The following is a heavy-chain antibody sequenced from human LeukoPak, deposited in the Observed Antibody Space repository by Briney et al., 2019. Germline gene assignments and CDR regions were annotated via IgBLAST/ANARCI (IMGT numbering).Heavy chain of an antibody. Sequence: PSETLSLTCTVSGGSISSSSYYWGWIRQPPGKGLEWIGSIYYSGSTNYNPSLKSRVTISVDTSKNQFSLKLSSVTAADTAVYYCARQPVTFWSGYHPIADAFDIWGQGTMVIVSS. V-gene: IGHV4-39*01. CDR3: ARQPVTFWSGYHPIADAFDI. J-gene: IGHJ3*02. D-gene: IGHD3-3*01. CDR2: IYYSGST. CDR1: GGSISSSSYY.